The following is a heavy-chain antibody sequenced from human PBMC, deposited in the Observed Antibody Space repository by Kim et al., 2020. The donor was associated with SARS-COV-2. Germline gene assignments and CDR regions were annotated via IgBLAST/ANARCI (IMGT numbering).Heavy chain of an antibody. CDR2: ISSSSSYI. J-gene: IGHJ4*02. Sequence: GGSLRLSCAASGFTFSSYSMNWVRQAPGKGLEWVSSISSSSSYIYYADSVKGRFTISRDNAKNSLYLQMNSLRAEDTAVYYCARDGDIVVVVAATPLDYWGQGTLVTVSS. V-gene: IGHV3-21*01. CDR1: GFTFSSYS. CDR3: ARDGDIVVVVAATPLDY. D-gene: IGHD2-15*01.